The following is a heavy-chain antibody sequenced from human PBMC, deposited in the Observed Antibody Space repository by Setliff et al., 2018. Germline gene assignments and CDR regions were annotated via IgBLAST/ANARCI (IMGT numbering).Heavy chain of an antibody. D-gene: IGHD3-22*01. CDR3: ARLALTGYDSSGYYYALEYYYYMDV. CDR1: GFTFSTYS. V-gene: IGHV3-48*01. J-gene: IGHJ6*03. CDR2: ISSRSDII. Sequence: SGGSLRLSCAASGFTFSTYSMNWVRQAPGKGLEWVSYISSRSDIIYYADSVKGRFTISRDNAKNSLYLRLNSLRAEDTAVYYCARLALTGYDSSGYYYALEYYYYMDVWGKGTTVTVSS.